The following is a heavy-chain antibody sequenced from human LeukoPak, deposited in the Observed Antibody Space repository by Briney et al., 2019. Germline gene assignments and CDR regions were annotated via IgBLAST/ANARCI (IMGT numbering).Heavy chain of an antibody. Sequence: SETLSLTCAVYGGSFSGYYWSWIRQPPGKGLEWIGEINHSGSTNYNPSLKSRVTISVDTSKNQFSLKLSSVTAADTAVYYCARERYFDWFHCYYGMDVWGQGTTVTVSS. V-gene: IGHV4-34*01. J-gene: IGHJ6*02. CDR3: ARERYFDWFHCYYGMDV. CDR1: GGSFSGYY. CDR2: INHSGST. D-gene: IGHD3-9*01.